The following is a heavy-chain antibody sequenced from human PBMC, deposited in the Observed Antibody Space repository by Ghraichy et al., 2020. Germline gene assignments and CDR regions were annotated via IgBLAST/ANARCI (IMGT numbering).Heavy chain of an antibody. V-gene: IGHV3-33*01. CDR1: GFTFSSFG. CDR3: ARGDGGRGYRYGWDYYGMDV. Sequence: GESLNISCAASGFTFSSFGMHWVRQAPGKGLEWVAHIWYDGSNKYYADSVKGRFTISRDNSKNTLSLQMNSLRAEDTAVYYCARGDGGRGYRYGWDYYGMDVWGQGTTVNVSS. D-gene: IGHD5-18*01. CDR2: IWYDGSNK. J-gene: IGHJ6*02.